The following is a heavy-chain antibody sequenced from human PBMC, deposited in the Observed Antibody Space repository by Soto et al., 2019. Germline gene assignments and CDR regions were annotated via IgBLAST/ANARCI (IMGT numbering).Heavy chain of an antibody. J-gene: IGHJ4*02. D-gene: IGHD3-9*01. V-gene: IGHV1-3*01. CDR1: GYSFSRYA. CDR2: SIAGKGNT. CDR3: ARRGAVTGDYYGYYFDY. Sequence: QIQLVQSGAEVKKPGASVNISCKASGYSFSRYAMHWVRQAPGQSLEWMGWSIAGKGNTKYSEKFQGRVTITRDTSASTVFMELSSLRSEDTAVYYCARRGAVTGDYYGYYFDYWGQGTLVTVSS.